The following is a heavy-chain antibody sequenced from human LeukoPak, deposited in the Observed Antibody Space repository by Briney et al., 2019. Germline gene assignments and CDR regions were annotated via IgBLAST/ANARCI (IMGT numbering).Heavy chain of an antibody. J-gene: IGHJ4*02. D-gene: IGHD3-10*01. CDR3: ATTYDILSGSAMGDY. V-gene: IGHV4-30-2*01. Sequence: PSQTLSLTCTVSGGSISSGGYYWSWIRQPPGKGLEWIGYIYHSGSTYYNPSLKSRVTISVDKSKNQFSLRLTSVTAADTAVYYCATTYDILSGSAMGDYWGQGTLVTVSS. CDR1: GGSISSGGYY. CDR2: IYHSGST.